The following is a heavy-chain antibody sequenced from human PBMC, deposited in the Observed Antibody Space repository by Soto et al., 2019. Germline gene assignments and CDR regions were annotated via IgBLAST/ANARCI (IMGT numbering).Heavy chain of an antibody. Sequence: SATLSLTCVVSGWSLSDYFWSWIRQPPGMALEWIGEINHLGSINYNPSLKSRVTMSVDTSKNQFSLTLNSVTAADTATYYCARGGISHWAYFYYMDVWDRGTTVT. CDR3: ARGGISHWAYFYYMDV. J-gene: IGHJ6*03. V-gene: IGHV4-34*01. CDR1: GWSLSDYF. D-gene: IGHD2-21*01. CDR2: INHLGSI.